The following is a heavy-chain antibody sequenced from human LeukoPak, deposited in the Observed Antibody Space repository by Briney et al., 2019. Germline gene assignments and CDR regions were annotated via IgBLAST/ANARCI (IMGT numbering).Heavy chain of an antibody. J-gene: IGHJ4*02. CDR3: ARGGDGLPYYFDY. CDR2: IYYSGST. CDR1: GGSISSGGYY. Sequence: SQTLSLTCTVSGGSISSGGYYWSWIRQPPGKGLEWIGYIYYSGSTNYNPSLKSRVTISVDTSKNQFSLKLSSVTAADTAVYYCARGGDGLPYYFDYWGQGTLVTVSS. D-gene: IGHD2-21*01. V-gene: IGHV4-61*08.